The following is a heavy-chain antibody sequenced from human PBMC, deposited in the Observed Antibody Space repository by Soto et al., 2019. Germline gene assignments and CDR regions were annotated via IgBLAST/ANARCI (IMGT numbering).Heavy chain of an antibody. CDR2: ISYDGSIK. CDR1: GVSVSISA. D-gene: IGHD6-19*01. V-gene: IGHV3-30-3*01. CDR3: ARAEAVAGPYYFDY. J-gene: IGHJ4*02. Sequence: GGSLRLSCSASGVSVSISAMHWVRQAPGKGLEWVAVISYDGSIKYYADSVKGRFTISRDNSKNTLYLQMNSLRADDTAVYYCARAEAVAGPYYFDYGGQGTLVTVSS.